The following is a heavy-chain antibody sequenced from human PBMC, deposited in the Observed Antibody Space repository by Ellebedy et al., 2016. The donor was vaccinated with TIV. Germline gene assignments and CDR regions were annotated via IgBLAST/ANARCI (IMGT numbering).Heavy chain of an antibody. V-gene: IGHV4-59*08. J-gene: IGHJ6*02. D-gene: IGHD3-10*01. CDR1: GGSMSNNY. CDR2: IHYTGTT. CDR3: ARLAMLARLQNYGYHSMDV. Sequence: SETLSLTCTVSGGSMSNNYWSWVRQAPGEGLEWIGYIHYTGTTNFDPSLKSRPTMSVDTSKNQFSLKVTSVTAADTAVYYCARLAMLARLQNYGYHSMDVWGQGTTVIVSS.